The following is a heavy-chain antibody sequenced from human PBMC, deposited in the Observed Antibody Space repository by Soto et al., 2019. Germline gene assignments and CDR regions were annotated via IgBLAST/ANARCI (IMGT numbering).Heavy chain of an antibody. CDR3: ARGPPKRSVWYRAGRVGNYYYMDV. D-gene: IGHD6-19*01. CDR1: GYTFTSYD. J-gene: IGHJ6*03. Sequence: QVQLVQSGAEVKKPGASVKVSCKASGYTFTSYDINWVRQATGQGLEWMGWMNPNSGNTGYAQKFQGRVTMTRNTSISTAYMELSSLRSEDTAVYYCARGPPKRSVWYRAGRVGNYYYMDVWGKGTTVTVSS. CDR2: MNPNSGNT. V-gene: IGHV1-8*01.